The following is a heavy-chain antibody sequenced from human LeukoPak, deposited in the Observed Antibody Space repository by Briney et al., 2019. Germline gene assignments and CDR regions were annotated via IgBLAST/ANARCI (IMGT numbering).Heavy chain of an antibody. CDR1: GSSFTSYW. J-gene: IGHJ5*02. CDR3: ARHSYTAMVHH. Sequence: SGAPLQISCKCSGSSFTSYWIGWVRQLPGKGLEWMGIIYPGDSDTRYSPSFQGQVTISANKSISTAYLQWSSLKASDTAMYYCARHSYTAMVHHWGQGTLVTVSS. V-gene: IGHV5-51*01. D-gene: IGHD5-18*01. CDR2: IYPGDSDT.